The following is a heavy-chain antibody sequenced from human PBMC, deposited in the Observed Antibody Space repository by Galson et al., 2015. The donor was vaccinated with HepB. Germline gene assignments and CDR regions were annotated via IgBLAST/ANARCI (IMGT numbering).Heavy chain of an antibody. V-gene: IGHV1-2*02. CDR3: ARARVGYVVPGGCYYGYFDY. CDR2: VNPNSGGT. J-gene: IGHJ4*02. CDR1: GYTFAGYY. D-gene: IGHD1-26*01. Sequence: SVKVSCKASGYTFAGYYMHWVRQAPGQGLEWVGWVNPNSGGTNYAQKFQGRVTMTRDTSISTAYMELSRLRSDDTAVYYCARARVGYVVPGGCYYGYFDYWGQGTLVTVSS.